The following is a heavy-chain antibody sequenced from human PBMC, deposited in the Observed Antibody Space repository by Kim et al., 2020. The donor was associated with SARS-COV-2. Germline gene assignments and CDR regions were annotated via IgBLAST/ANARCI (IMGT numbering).Heavy chain of an antibody. Sequence: YNPSLKSRVTISVDTSKNQFSLKLSSVTAADTAVYYCASIVGARDGWFDPWGQGTLVTVSS. D-gene: IGHD1-26*01. J-gene: IGHJ5*02. V-gene: IGHV4-39*07. CDR3: ASIVGARDGWFDP.